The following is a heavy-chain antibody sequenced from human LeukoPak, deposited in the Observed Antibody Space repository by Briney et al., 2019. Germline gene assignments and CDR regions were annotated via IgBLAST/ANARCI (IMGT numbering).Heavy chain of an antibody. D-gene: IGHD4-17*01. Sequence: ASVKVSCKASGYTFTSYYMHWVRQAPGQRLEWMGIINPSGGSTSYAQKFQGRVTMTRDTSTSTVYMELSSLRSEDTAVYYCARVGDYIYYYYGMDVWGQGTTVTVSS. V-gene: IGHV1-46*01. CDR3: ARVGDYIYYYYGMDV. J-gene: IGHJ6*02. CDR1: GYTFTSYY. CDR2: INPSGGST.